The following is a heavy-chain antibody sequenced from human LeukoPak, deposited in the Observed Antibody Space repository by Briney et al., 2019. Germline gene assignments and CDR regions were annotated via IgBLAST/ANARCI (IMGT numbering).Heavy chain of an antibody. CDR1: GYTFIAYS. CDR2: IDPYSGGT. D-gene: IGHD3-3*01. J-gene: IGHJ4*02. Sequence: ASVKVSCKASGYTFIAYSLHWVRQAPGQGLEWMGWIDPYSGGTEYSPKFQGRVTMTRDTSISTAYMELSRLRSDDTAVYYCARDLTYYDFWSGYSPDYWGQGTLVTVSS. V-gene: IGHV1-2*02. CDR3: ARDLTYYDFWSGYSPDY.